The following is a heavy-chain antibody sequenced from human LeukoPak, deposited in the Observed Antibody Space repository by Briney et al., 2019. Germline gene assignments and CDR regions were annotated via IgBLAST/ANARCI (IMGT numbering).Heavy chain of an antibody. J-gene: IGHJ4*02. CDR3: ARDRSGYGVFDY. Sequence: SETLSLTCTVSAGSISSGGYYRNWIRQHPGKGLEWIGYIHYSGSTYHNPSLKSRVSISADTSKNQFSLKLSSVTAADTAVYYCARDRSGYGVFDYWGQGTLVTVSS. CDR2: IHYSGST. D-gene: IGHD5-12*01. CDR1: AGSISSGGYY. V-gene: IGHV4-31*03.